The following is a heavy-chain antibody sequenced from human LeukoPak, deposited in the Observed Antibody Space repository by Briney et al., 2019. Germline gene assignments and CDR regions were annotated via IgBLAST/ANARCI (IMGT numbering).Heavy chain of an antibody. CDR1: GFTFDDYA. CDR3: AKGSHYDILTGYYNFDY. V-gene: IGHV3-9*01. CDR2: ISWNSGSI. Sequence: GGSLRLSCAASGFTFDDYAMHWVRHAPGKGLEWVSGISWNSGSIGYADSVKGRFTISRDNAKNSLYLQMNSLRAEDTALYYCAKGSHYDILTGYYNFDYWGQGTLVTVSS. J-gene: IGHJ4*02. D-gene: IGHD3-9*01.